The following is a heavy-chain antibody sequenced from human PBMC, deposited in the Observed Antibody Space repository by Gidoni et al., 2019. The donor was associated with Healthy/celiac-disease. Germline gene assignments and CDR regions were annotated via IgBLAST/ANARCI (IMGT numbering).Heavy chain of an antibody. CDR2: ISYNGSNK. J-gene: IGHJ4*02. Sequence: QVQLVESGGGVVQPGRSLRLSCAASGFTFSSYARHWVRQAPGKGLEWLAVISYNGSNKYYADSVKCRFTISRDNSKNTLYLQMNSLRAEDTAVYYCARGILGAAGIGFAYYWGQGTLVTVSS. CDR3: ARGILGAAGIGFAYY. V-gene: IGHV3-30-3*01. D-gene: IGHD6-13*01. CDR1: GFTFSSYA.